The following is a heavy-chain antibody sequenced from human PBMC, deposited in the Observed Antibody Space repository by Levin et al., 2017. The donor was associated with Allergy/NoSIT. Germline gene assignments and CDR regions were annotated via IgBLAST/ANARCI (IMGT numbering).Heavy chain of an antibody. CDR1: GFTFSNAW. CDR3: TTASYYGSGSYYTPYYYYGMDV. J-gene: IGHJ6*02. Sequence: GGSLRLSCAASGFTFSNAWMSWVRQAPGKGLEWVGRIKSKTDGGTTDYAAPVKGRFTISRDDSKNTLYLQMNSLKTEDTAVYYCTTASYYGSGSYYTPYYYYGMDVWGQGTTVTVSS. D-gene: IGHD3-10*01. CDR2: IKSKTDGGTT. V-gene: IGHV3-15*01.